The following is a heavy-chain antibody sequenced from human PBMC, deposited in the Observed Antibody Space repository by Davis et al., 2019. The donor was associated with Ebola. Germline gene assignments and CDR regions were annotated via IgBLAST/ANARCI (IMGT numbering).Heavy chain of an antibody. Sequence: SETLSLTCAVYGGSFNGYYWSCTRYPPGQGLERLGQINHSRSSNYNPSLKSRVTISVDTSKNQFSLKLSFVTAADTAVYYCARAGGRYRLQWTAMAPDVEYWGQGTLVTVSS. J-gene: IGHJ4*02. V-gene: IGHV4-34*01. CDR1: GGSFNGYY. CDR2: INHSRSS. CDR3: ARAGGRYRLQWTAMAPDVEY. D-gene: IGHD5-18*01.